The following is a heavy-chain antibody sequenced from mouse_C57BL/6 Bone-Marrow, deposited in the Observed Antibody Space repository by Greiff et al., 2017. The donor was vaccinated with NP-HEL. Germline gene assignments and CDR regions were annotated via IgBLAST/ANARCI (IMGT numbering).Heavy chain of an antibody. J-gene: IGHJ4*01. Sequence: EVKLVESGGGLVQPGGSMKLSCAASGFTFSDAWMDWVRQSPEKGLEWVAEIRNKANNHATYYAESVKGRFTISRDDSKSSVYLQMNSLRAEDTGIYYCTRRGSSYYYYAMDYWGQGTSVTVSS. V-gene: IGHV6-6*01. CDR1: GFTFSDAW. CDR3: TRRGSSYYYYAMDY. D-gene: IGHD1-1*01. CDR2: IRNKANNHAT.